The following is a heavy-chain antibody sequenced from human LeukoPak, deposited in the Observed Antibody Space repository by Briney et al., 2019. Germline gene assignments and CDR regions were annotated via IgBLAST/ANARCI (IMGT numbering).Heavy chain of an antibody. J-gene: IGHJ5*02. CDR1: GYRFTSYW. Sequence: GESLKISCKGSGYRFTSYWIAWVRQMPGKGLEWMGVIYAGDSDTRYSPSFQGQVTISVDKSISTAYLQWSSRKASDTAMYYCARCSGGSCYWFDPWGQGTLVTVSS. D-gene: IGHD2-15*01. CDR2: IYAGDSDT. CDR3: ARCSGGSCYWFDP. V-gene: IGHV5-51*01.